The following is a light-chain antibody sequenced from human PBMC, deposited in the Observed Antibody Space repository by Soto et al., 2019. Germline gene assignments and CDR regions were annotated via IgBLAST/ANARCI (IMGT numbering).Light chain of an antibody. Sequence: QSVLTQPASVSGSPGQSITISCTGTSSDVCGYNYVSWYQHHAGKAPRLMIYASSNRPAGVAHRFSGSRSGNTASLTVSGLQAEDEADYYCSSYTGGNPAYVFGTGTKVSVL. CDR1: SSDVCGYNY. CDR2: ASS. V-gene: IGLV2-14*01. CDR3: SSYTGGNPAYV. J-gene: IGLJ1*01.